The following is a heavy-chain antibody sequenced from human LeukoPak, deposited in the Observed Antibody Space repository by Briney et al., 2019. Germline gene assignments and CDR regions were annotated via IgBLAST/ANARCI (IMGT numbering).Heavy chain of an antibody. Sequence: GGSLRLSCAASGFTLSDYWVHWVRQAPGKGLEWVSLISFSGDNSYYADSVKGRFTISRDNSKNTLSLQMNSLRVEDTAIYYCAKDIQLSTWGLGTMVTVSS. J-gene: IGHJ3*01. D-gene: IGHD5-24*01. CDR1: GFTLSDYW. CDR3: AKDIQLST. V-gene: IGHV3-23*01. CDR2: ISFSGDNS.